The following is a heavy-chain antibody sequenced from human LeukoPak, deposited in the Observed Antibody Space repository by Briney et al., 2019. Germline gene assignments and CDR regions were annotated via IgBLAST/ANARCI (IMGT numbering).Heavy chain of an antibody. Sequence: PGGSLRLSCAGSGCTFISYAMSWVRQAPGKGLEWVSAISGSGGSTYYPDSVQGRFTISRDNSKNTLYMQMNSLRAEDKAVYYCAKFLPTHIVVANYYFDYWGQGTMVTVSS. J-gene: IGHJ4*02. CDR3: AKFLPTHIVVANYYFDY. CDR2: ISGSGGST. V-gene: IGHV3-23*01. D-gene: IGHD2-21*01. CDR1: GCTFISYA.